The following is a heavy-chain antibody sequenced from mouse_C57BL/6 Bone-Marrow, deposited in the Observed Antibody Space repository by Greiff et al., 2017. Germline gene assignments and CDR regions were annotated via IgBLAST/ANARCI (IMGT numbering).Heavy chain of an antibody. V-gene: IGHV1-64*01. CDR2: IYPDSGST. CDR1: GYTFTSYW. Sequence: QVQLQQPGAELVKPGASVKLSCKASGYTFTSYWMHWVKQRPGQGLEWIGMIYPDSGSTNYNEKFKSKATLTVDKSSSTAYMQLSSLTSEDAAVYYCARGDGSGGYVDVWGTGTTVTVSS. J-gene: IGHJ1*03. D-gene: IGHD2-3*01. CDR3: ARGDGSGGYVDV.